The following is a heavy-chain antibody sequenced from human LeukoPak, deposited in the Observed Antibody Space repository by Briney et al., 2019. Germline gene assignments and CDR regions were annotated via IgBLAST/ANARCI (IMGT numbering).Heavy chain of an antibody. CDR1: GFTFSSYS. Sequence: GGSLRLSCAASGFTFSSYSMNWVRQAPGKGLEWVSYISSSSSTIYYADSVKGRFTISRDNAKNSLYLQMNSLRAEDTAVYYCARGIAGGYSYGHGDYWGQGTLVTVSS. V-gene: IGHV3-48*01. D-gene: IGHD5-18*01. CDR3: ARGIAGGYSYGHGDY. CDR2: ISSSSSTI. J-gene: IGHJ4*02.